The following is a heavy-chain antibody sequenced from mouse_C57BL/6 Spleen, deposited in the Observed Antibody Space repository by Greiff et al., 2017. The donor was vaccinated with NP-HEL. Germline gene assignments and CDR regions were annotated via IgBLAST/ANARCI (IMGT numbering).Heavy chain of an antibody. CDR2: IYPGDGDT. J-gene: IGHJ2*01. CDR3: ARSGITTVVDY. D-gene: IGHD1-1*01. V-gene: IGHV1-82*01. CDR1: GYAFSSSW. Sequence: VQRVESGPELVKPGASVKISCKASGYAFSSSWMNWVKQRPGKGLEWIGRIYPGDGDTNYNGKFKGKATLTADKSSSTAYMQLSSLTSEDSAVYFCARSGITTVVDYWGQGTTLTVSS.